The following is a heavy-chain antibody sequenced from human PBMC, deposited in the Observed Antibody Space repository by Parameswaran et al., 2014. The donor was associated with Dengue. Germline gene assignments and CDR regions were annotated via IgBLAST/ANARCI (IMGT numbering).Heavy chain of an antibody. CDR2: INPSGGST. D-gene: IGHD3-3*01. CDR3: ARNQRVVRFLEWYYGMDV. Sequence: WVRQAPGQGLEWMGIINPSGGSTSYAQKFQGRVTMTRDTSTSTVYMELSSLRSEDTAMYYCARNQRVVRFLEWYYGMDVWGQGTTVTVSS. J-gene: IGHJ6*02. V-gene: IGHV1-46*01.